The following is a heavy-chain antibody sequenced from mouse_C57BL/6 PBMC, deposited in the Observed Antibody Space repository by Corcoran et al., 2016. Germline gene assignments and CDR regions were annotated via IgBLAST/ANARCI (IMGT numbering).Heavy chain of an antibody. V-gene: IGHV1-76*01. Sequence: QVQLKQSGAELVRPGASVKLSCKASGYTFTDYYINWVKQRPGQGLEWIARIYPGSGNTYYNEKFKGKATLTAEKSSSTAYMQLSSLTSEDSAVYFCARSTYGALDYWGQGTTLTVSS. CDR2: IYPGSGNT. CDR1: GYTFTDYY. D-gene: IGHD1-1*01. J-gene: IGHJ2*01. CDR3: ARSTYGALDY.